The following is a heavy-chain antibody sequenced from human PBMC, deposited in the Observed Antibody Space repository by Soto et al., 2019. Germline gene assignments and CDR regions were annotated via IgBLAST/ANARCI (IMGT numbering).Heavy chain of an antibody. CDR2: ISGSGGST. Sequence: GGSLRLSCAASGFTFSSYAMSWVRQAPGKGLEWVSAISGSGGSTYYADSVKGRFTISRDNSKNTLYLQMNSLRADDTAVYYCAKCIAAAGTPYYYYMDVWGKGTTVTVSS. J-gene: IGHJ6*03. CDR1: GFTFSSYA. V-gene: IGHV3-23*01. CDR3: AKCIAAAGTPYYYYMDV. D-gene: IGHD6-13*01.